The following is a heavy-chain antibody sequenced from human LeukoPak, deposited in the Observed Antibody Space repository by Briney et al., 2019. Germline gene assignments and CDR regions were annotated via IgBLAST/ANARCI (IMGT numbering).Heavy chain of an antibody. J-gene: IGHJ4*02. V-gene: IGHV3-33*06. CDR3: AKLLWFGELSVDY. D-gene: IGHD3-10*01. CDR2: IWYDGSNK. CDR1: GFTFSSYG. Sequence: GGSLRLSCAASGFTFSSYGMHWVRQAPGKGLEWVAVIWYDGSNKYYADSVKGRFTISRDNSKNTLYLQMNSLRAEDTAVYYCAKLLWFGELSVDYWGQGTLVTVSS.